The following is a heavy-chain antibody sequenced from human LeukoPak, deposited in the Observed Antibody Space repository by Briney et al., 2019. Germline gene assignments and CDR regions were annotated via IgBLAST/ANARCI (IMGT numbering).Heavy chain of an antibody. V-gene: IGHV1-2*04. J-gene: IGHJ4*02. CDR1: GYTFTAYY. CDR2: INSNTGDT. CDR3: ARWELSGEGRYFDY. D-gene: IGHD7-27*01. Sequence: ASVKVSCKASGYTFTAYYIHWVRQAPGHGLEWMGWINSNTGDTGYAQKFQDWVTMTRDTSISTVYMELNRLKSDDTAVYYCARWELSGEGRYFDYWGQGSLVTVSS.